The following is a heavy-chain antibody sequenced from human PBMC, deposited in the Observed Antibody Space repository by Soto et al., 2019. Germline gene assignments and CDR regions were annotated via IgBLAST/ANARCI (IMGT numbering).Heavy chain of an antibody. Sequence: GAAQKSSYEGCGYRFTSYWIGWVRQMKGKGLEWMGIIYPGDSDTKYSPSFRGQVTISADKSISTAYLQWSSLKASDTAMYYCASSIALAGISGSFDYWGQGTLVTVSS. CDR3: ASSIALAGISGSFDY. CDR1: GYRFTSYW. V-gene: IGHV5-51*01. J-gene: IGHJ4*02. D-gene: IGHD6-19*01. CDR2: IYPGDSDT.